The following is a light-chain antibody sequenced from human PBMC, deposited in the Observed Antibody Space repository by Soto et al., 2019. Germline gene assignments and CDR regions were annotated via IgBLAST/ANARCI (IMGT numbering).Light chain of an antibody. V-gene: IGLV2-14*01. J-gene: IGLJ1*01. CDR2: EVS. CDR1: SSDVGGYNY. CDR3: SSDTSSSTVNFV. Sequence: QSALTQPASVSGSPGQSITVSCTGTSSDVGGYNYVSWYQQYPGKAPRVMIYEVSNRPSGVSNRFSGSKSGNTASLTISGLQAEDEADYYCSSDTSSSTVNFVFGTGTKLTVL.